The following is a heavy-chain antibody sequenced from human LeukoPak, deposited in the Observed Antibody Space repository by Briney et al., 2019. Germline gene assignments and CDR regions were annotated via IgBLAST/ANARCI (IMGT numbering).Heavy chain of an antibody. CDR3: ATKRGSGSYLIDY. J-gene: IGHJ4*02. D-gene: IGHD3-10*01. V-gene: IGHV3-23*01. CDR2: ISPSGRST. CDR1: GLTFAKTS. Sequence: GGSLRLSCAASGLTFAKTSMTWVRQAPGKGLEWVSTISPSGRSTYYADSVKGRFTISRDNSKNTLYLQMITLRAEDTAVYYCATKRGSGSYLIDYWGQGTLVTVSS.